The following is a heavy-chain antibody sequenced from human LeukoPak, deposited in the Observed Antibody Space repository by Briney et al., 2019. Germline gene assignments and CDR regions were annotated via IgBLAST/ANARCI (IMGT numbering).Heavy chain of an antibody. D-gene: IGHD6-19*01. V-gene: IGHV3-21*01. CDR1: GFTFSSYS. Sequence: GGSLRLSCAASGFTFSSYSMNWVRQAPGKGLEWVSSISSSSSYIYYADSVKGRFTISRDNAKNSLCLQMNSLRAEDTAVYYCARVYSSGADAFDIWGQGTMVTVSS. J-gene: IGHJ3*02. CDR2: ISSSSSYI. CDR3: ARVYSSGADAFDI.